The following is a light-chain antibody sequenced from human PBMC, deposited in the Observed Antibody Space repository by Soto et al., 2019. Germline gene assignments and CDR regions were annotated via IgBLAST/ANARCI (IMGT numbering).Light chain of an antibody. CDR3: ASYTCSSSYV. CDR1: SSDGGGYNY. Sequence: ALTQPASVSGSPGQSITISCTGTSSDGGGYNYVSWYQQHPGKAPKHMIYEVSNRPSGVSNRFSGSKSRNTASLTISGXQAEDEADYYCASYTCSSSYVFGTGTRSPS. CDR2: EVS. V-gene: IGLV2-14*01. J-gene: IGLJ1*01.